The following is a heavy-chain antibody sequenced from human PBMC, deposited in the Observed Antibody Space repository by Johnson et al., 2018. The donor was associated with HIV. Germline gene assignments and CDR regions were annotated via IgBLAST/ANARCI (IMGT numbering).Heavy chain of an antibody. V-gene: IGHV3-33*03. CDR3: AKDIGVTTPWDAFDI. CDR2: IWYDGSKK. Sequence: QEQLVESGGGVVQPGRSLRLSCAASGFTFSYYGIHWVRQAPGKGLEWVAVIWYDGSKKHYADSVKGRFTISRCNSKNSLDLQMNSLRTEDTALYYCAKDIGVTTPWDAFDIWGQGTMVTVSS. J-gene: IGHJ3*02. D-gene: IGHD4-17*01. CDR1: GFTFSYYG.